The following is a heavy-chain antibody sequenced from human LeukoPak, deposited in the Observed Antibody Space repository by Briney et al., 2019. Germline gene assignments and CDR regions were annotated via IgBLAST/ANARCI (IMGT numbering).Heavy chain of an antibody. D-gene: IGHD6-19*01. J-gene: IGHJ4*02. Sequence: PSETLSLTCAVYGGSFSGYYWSWIRQPPGQGLEWIGEINRSGSTNYNPSLKSRVTISVDTSKNQFSLKLSSVTAADTAVYYCARGPRVESYSSGWYANYWGQGTLVTVSS. CDR1: GGSFSGYY. V-gene: IGHV4-34*01. CDR3: ARGPRVESYSSGWYANY. CDR2: INRSGST.